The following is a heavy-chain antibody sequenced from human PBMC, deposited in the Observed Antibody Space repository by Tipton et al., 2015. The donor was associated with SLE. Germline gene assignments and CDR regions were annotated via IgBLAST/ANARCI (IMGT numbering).Heavy chain of an antibody. J-gene: IGHJ4*02. V-gene: IGHV4-59*11. D-gene: IGHD2-15*01. Sequence: TLSLTCTVSGDSTSVHYWSWIRQSPGKGLEWIGYIFHSGGTNYNPSLKSRVTISVDTSKNQFSLNLSSVTAADTALYYCATIDPDTESGVIPGDYWGQGILVTVSS. CDR3: ATIDPDTESGVIPGDY. CDR1: GDSTSVHY. CDR2: IFHSGGT.